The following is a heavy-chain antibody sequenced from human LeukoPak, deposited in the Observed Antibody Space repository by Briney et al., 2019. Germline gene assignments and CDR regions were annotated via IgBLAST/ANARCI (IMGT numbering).Heavy chain of an antibody. CDR3: ARGGGPRELLYLPWDD. CDR1: GYTFTGYY. Sequence: ASVKVSCKASGYTFTGYYMHWVRQAPGQGLEWMGWINPNSGGTNYAQKFQGWVTMTRDTSISTAYMELSRLGSDDTAVYYCARGGGPRELLYLPWDDWGQGTLVTVSS. CDR2: INPNSGGT. J-gene: IGHJ4*02. V-gene: IGHV1-2*04. D-gene: IGHD3-10*01.